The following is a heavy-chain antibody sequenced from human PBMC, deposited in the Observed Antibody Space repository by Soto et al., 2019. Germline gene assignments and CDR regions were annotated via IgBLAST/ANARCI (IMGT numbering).Heavy chain of an antibody. Sequence: GGSLRLSCAASGFTFSSYAMSWVRQAPGKGLEWVSAISGSGGSTYYADSVKGRFTISRDNSKNTLYLQMNSLRAEDTAVYYCAKFSELWGSGSYYLYPDAFDIWGQGTMVTVSS. CDR1: GFTFSSYA. CDR2: ISGSGGST. D-gene: IGHD3-10*01. V-gene: IGHV3-23*01. J-gene: IGHJ3*02. CDR3: AKFSELWGSGSYYLYPDAFDI.